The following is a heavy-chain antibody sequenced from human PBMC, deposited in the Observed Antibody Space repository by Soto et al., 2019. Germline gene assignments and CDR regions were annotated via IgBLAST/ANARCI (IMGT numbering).Heavy chain of an antibody. V-gene: IGHV4-61*01. CDR1: VGSVSSGSYY. CDR2: IYYSGST. CDR3: ARVGRYQLLSNNWFDP. D-gene: IGHD2-2*01. J-gene: IGHJ5*02. Sequence: PSETLSLTCTVSVGSVSSGSYYWIWIRHPPGKGLEWIGYIYYSGSTNYNPSLKSRVTISVDTSKNQFSLKLSSVTAADTAVYYCARVGRYQLLSNNWFDPWGQGTLVTVSS.